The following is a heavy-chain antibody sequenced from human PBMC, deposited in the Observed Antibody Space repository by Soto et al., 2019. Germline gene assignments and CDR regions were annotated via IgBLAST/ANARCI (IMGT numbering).Heavy chain of an antibody. Sequence: QITLKESGPTLVKPTQTLTLTCTFSGFSLSTNGMGVVWIRQPPGKALEWLALSYWDDDKRYSPSLKSRLTITKDTSKNQVGLTMTNMDPVDTATYDCAHLHSSGWYPSWYVDLWGRGTLVTVDS. V-gene: IGHV2-5*02. D-gene: IGHD6-19*01. CDR3: AHLHSSGWYPSWYVDL. CDR2: SYWDDDK. CDR1: GFSLSTNGMG. J-gene: IGHJ2*01.